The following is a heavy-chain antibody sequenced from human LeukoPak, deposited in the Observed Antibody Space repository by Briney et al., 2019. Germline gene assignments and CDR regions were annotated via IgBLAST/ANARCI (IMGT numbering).Heavy chain of an antibody. V-gene: IGHV1-2*02. D-gene: IGHD5-24*01. CDR3: AREGLEGNGYNYFGY. J-gene: IGHJ4*02. CDR2: INPNSGRT. Sequence: ASVKVSCKASGYTFTGYYMHWVRQAPGQGLEWMGWINPNSGRTNYAQKFQGRVTMTRDTSISTAYMELSRLRSDDTAVYYCAREGLEGNGYNYFGYWGQGTLVTVSS. CDR1: GYTFTGYY.